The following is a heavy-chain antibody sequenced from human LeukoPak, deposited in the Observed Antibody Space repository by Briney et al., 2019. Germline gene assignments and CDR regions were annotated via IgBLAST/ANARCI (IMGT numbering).Heavy chain of an antibody. J-gene: IGHJ4*02. Sequence: SETLSLTCTVSGVSISSYYWSWIRQPPGKGLGWIAYIYYTGSTNYNPSLKSRVTISIDTSKNQFSLKLSSVTAADTAMYYCARQTGSGLFILPGGQGTLVTVSS. CDR2: IYYTGST. CDR3: ARQTGSGLFILP. CDR1: GVSISSYY. D-gene: IGHD3/OR15-3a*01. V-gene: IGHV4-59*01.